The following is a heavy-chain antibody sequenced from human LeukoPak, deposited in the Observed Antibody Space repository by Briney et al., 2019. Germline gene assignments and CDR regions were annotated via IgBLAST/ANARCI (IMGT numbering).Heavy chain of an antibody. CDR3: ARGPPYGSRSDFLDY. V-gene: IGHV3-7*01. CDR1: GFSISSHW. Sequence: PGGSLRLSCVASGFSISSHWMSWVRQAPGKGLEWVASLKEDVGARNLVDSVKGRFTISTDNAKNSLNLQMNSLRVEDTAVYYCARGPPYGSRSDFLDYWGLGTLVTVSS. J-gene: IGHJ4*02. CDR2: LKEDVGAR. D-gene: IGHD3-10*01.